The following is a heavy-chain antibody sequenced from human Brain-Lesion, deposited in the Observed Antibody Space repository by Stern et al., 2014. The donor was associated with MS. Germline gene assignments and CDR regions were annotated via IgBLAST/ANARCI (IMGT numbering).Heavy chain of an antibody. CDR2: IYYSGNT. CDR1: GGSVSSTSYA. D-gene: IGHD2-15*01. V-gene: IGHV4-39*01. Sequence: QVQLQESGPGLVKPSETLSLTCTVAGGSVSSTSYAWAWIRQPPGKGLEWIGTIYYSGNTYYSPSLKSRFTISLDTSKKQFSLQLRSWTAADTAVYYCAGEEDIRYCSGGSCTGNWFDPWGQGTLVTVSS. J-gene: IGHJ5*02. CDR3: AGEEDIRYCSGGSCTGNWFDP.